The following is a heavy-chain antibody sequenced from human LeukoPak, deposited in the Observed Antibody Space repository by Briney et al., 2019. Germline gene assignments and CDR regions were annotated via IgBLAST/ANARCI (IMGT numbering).Heavy chain of an antibody. D-gene: IGHD1-26*01. CDR2: ISGSGDGT. CDR3: AKYSGSHYYYYYMGV. J-gene: IGHJ6*03. V-gene: IGHV3-23*01. Sequence: GGSLRLSCTASGFTFSWFAMSWVRQAPGKGLEWVSTISGSGDGTFYADSVKGRFTISRDNSKNTLYLQMNSLRAEDTAVYYCAKYSGSHYYYYYMGVWGKGTTVSVSS. CDR1: GFTFSWFA.